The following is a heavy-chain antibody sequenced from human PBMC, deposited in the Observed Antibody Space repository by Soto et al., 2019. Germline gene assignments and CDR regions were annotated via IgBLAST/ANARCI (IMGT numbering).Heavy chain of an antibody. CDR1: GFTFNNYG. CDR3: AKDQGIAASHGVD. V-gene: IGHV3-30*18. Sequence: QVQLVESGGGVVQPGTSLRLSCAASGFTFNNYGMHWVRQAPGTGLEWVATISNDGRDKYYADSVKGRLTISRDNSKNRLYLQMNSLRAEDTAVYYCAKDQGIAASHGVDWGQGTLVTVSS. CDR2: ISNDGRDK. J-gene: IGHJ3*01. D-gene: IGHD6-13*01.